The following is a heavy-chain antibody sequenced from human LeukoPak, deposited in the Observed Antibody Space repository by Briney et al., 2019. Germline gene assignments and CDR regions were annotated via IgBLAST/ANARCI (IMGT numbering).Heavy chain of an antibody. D-gene: IGHD3-10*01. CDR2: IHNSGTT. CDR1: GGPFSGYF. CDR3: ARGFGSSDY. Sequence: SETLCLTCAVSGGPFSGYFWSWIRQSSGKGLEWIGEIHNSGTTNYNPYLNSRVTISEETSKNQFYLNLSSVTASDTAVYYCARGFGSSDYWGQGTLVTVSS. J-gene: IGHJ4*02. V-gene: IGHV4-34*01.